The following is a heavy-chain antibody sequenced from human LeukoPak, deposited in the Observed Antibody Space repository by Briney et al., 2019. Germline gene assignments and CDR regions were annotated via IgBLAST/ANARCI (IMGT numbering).Heavy chain of an antibody. D-gene: IGHD3-10*01. Sequence: SETLSLTCTVSGGSISSSSYYWSWIRQPPGKGLEWIGEINHSGSTNYNPSLKSRVTISVDTSKNQFSLKLSSVTAADTAVYYCARGPTVQLWFGGWFDPWGQGTLVTVSS. CDR1: GGSISSSSYY. V-gene: IGHV4-39*07. J-gene: IGHJ5*02. CDR2: INHSGST. CDR3: ARGPTVQLWFGGWFDP.